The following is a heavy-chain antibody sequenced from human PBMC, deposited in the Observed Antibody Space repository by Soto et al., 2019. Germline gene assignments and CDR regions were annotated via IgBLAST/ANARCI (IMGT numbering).Heavy chain of an antibody. D-gene: IGHD3-22*01. CDR3: TTDSYTTMIVVRFEY. V-gene: IGHV3-15*07. J-gene: IGHJ4*01. CDR2: IKSKAHGGTT. Sequence: PVWSLRHSWSASYFAFSNAWRNWVLKSPFKLLEFVGRIKSKAHGGTTDFAAPVRGRFAITRDDSRNMVYMQMNSLNTEDTAVYYCTTDSYTTMIVVRFEYWGHGTLVTVSS. CDR1: YFAFSNAW.